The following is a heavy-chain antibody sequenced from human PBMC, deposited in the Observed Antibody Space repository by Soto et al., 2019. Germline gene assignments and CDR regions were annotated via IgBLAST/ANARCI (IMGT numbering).Heavy chain of an antibody. CDR1: GGSISSGGYY. J-gene: IGHJ5*02. Sequence: QVQLQESGPGLVKPSQTLSLTCTVSGGSISSGGYYWSWIRQHPGKGLEWIGYIYHSGSTYYNPSLNSRVTISVDTSKKQFSPKLSSVTAADTAVYYCARGSVPGWFDPWGQGTLVTVSS. D-gene: IGHD3-10*01. CDR2: IYHSGST. V-gene: IGHV4-31*03. CDR3: ARGSVPGWFDP.